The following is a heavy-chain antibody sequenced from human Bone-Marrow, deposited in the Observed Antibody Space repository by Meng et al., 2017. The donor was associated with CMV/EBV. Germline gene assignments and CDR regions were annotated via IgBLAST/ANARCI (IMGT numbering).Heavy chain of an antibody. CDR3: ARDLLYCSSTSCYLSYYYGMDG. CDR2: IIPILGIA. J-gene: IGHJ6*02. CDR1: GGTFSSYA. D-gene: IGHD2-2*01. Sequence: SVKVSCKASGGTFSSYAISWVRQAPGQGLEWMGGIIPILGIANYAQKFQGRVTITADKSTSTAYMELSSLRSEDTAVYYCARDLLYCSSTSCYLSYYYGMDGWGQGTTVTVSS. V-gene: IGHV1-69*10.